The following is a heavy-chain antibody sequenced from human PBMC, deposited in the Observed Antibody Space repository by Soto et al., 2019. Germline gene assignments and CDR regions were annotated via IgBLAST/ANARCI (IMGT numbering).Heavy chain of an antibody. CDR3: ARAPRYCSSTSCYSLDY. V-gene: IGHV4-4*02. J-gene: IGHJ4*02. Sequence: QVQLQESGPGLVKPSGTLSLTCAVSGGSISSSNWWSWVRQPPGKGLDGIGEIYHSGSTNYNPSLKSRVTISVDKSKNQFSLKLSSVTAADTAVYYCARAPRYCSSTSCYSLDYWGQGTLVTVSS. CDR1: GGSISSSNW. CDR2: IYHSGST. D-gene: IGHD2-2*01.